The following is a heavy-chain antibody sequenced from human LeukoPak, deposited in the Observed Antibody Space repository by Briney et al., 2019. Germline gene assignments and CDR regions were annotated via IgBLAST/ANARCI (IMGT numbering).Heavy chain of an antibody. J-gene: IGHJ3*02. Sequence: GGSLRLSCAASGFTFSSDWMHWVRQAPGKGLVWVSRINSDGSSTSYAHSVKGRFTISRDNAKNTLYLQMNSLRAEDTAVYYCARAGTTVTTGAAFDIWGQGTMVTVS. CDR1: GFTFSSDW. D-gene: IGHD4-17*01. CDR3: ARAGTTVTTGAAFDI. V-gene: IGHV3-74*01. CDR2: INSDGSST.